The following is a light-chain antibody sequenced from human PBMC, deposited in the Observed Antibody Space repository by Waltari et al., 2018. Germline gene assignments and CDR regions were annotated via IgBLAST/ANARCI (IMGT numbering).Light chain of an antibody. J-gene: IGLJ2*01. CDR1: SSYVGAYNY. V-gene: IGLV2-14*03. CDR3: SSYTSSSTPLV. Sequence: QSALTQPASVSGSPGQSITISCPGTSSYVGAYNYFSWYQQHPGQAPKLIIYDVTSRPSGVSNRFSGSKSGNTASLTISGLQAEDEADYYCSSYTSSSTPLVFGGGTKLTVL. CDR2: DVT.